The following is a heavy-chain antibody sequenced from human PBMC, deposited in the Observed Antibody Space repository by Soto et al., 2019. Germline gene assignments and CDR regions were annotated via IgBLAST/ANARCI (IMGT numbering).Heavy chain of an antibody. J-gene: IGHJ6*02. V-gene: IGHV3-74*01. CDR3: ARDRSYAMEV. CDR1: GFSIRDYW. Sequence: GGSLRLSCEASGFSIRDYWMHWVRQAPGEGLVWVSCINGDASSTAYADSVKGRFTISRDDAKNTVYLQMTSLRAEDTAVYFCARDRSYAMEVWGQGTRVTVSS. CDR2: INGDASST.